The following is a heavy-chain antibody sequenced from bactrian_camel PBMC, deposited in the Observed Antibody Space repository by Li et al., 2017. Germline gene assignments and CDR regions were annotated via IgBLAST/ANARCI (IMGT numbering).Heavy chain of an antibody. Sequence: DVQLVESGGGSVQAGGSLRVSCLVSGLTYTMSEYRFGWFRQAPGKEREGVAAFGRDGSTSYAGSVKGRFTISRDNAKNTLYLQMNSLKPEDTAMYYCAADEYNLGLARSYTHWGQGTQVTVS. J-gene: IGHJ4*01. CDR1: GLTYTMSEYR. D-gene: IGHD5*01. CDR2: FGRDGST. V-gene: IGHV3S44*01. CDR3: AADEYNLGLARSYTH.